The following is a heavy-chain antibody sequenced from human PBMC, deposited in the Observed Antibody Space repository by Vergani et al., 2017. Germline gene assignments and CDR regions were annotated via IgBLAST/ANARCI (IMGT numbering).Heavy chain of an antibody. Sequence: QVQLVQSGAEVKKPGASVKVSCKASGYTFTGYYMHWVRQAPGQGLEWMGWINPNSGGTNYAQKFQGRVTMTRDPSISTAYMELSRLRSDDTAVYYCARDATYYYDSSGYYLSGDFDYWGQGTLVTVSS. CDR1: GYTFTGYY. J-gene: IGHJ4*02. CDR3: ARDATYYYDSSGYYLSGDFDY. V-gene: IGHV1-2*02. D-gene: IGHD3-22*01. CDR2: INPNSGGT.